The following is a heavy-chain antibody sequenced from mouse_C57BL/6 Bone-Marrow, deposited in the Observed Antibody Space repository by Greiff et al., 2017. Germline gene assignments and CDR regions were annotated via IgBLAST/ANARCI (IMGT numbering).Heavy chain of an antibody. Sequence: EVQLVESGGGLVKPGGSLKLSCAASGFTFSSYAMSWVRQTPEKRLKWVATISDGGSYTYYPDNVKGRFTISRDNAKNNLYLQMSHLKSEDTAMYYCARPSYYSNWWVAWFAYWGQGTLVTVSA. CDR3: ARPSYYSNWWVAWFAY. J-gene: IGHJ3*01. CDR1: GFTFSSYA. CDR2: ISDGGSYT. V-gene: IGHV5-4*01. D-gene: IGHD2-5*01.